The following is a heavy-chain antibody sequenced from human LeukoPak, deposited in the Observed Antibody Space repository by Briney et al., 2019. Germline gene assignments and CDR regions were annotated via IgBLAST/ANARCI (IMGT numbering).Heavy chain of an antibody. CDR3: ARDSTGYSYVDC. CDR1: GFTFSAYA. J-gene: IGHJ4*02. Sequence: GRSLRLSCAASGFTFSAYAMHWVRQAPGKGLEWVANINQDGNEKYDVDSVEGRFTISRDNAKNSLYLQMNSLRAEDTAVYYCARDSTGYSYVDCWGQGTLVTVSS. V-gene: IGHV3-7*01. D-gene: IGHD5-18*01. CDR2: INQDGNEK.